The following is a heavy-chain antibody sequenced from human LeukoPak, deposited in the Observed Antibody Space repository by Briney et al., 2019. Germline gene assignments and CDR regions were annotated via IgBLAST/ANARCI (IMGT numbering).Heavy chain of an antibody. Sequence: SVKVSCKASGGTFSTYGITWVRQAPGQGLEWMGGIIPMFGTAKYAQKFQGRVTISTDESTSTAYMELSSLRSEDTAVYYCARAGADDFWSGSTFDPWGPGTLVTVSS. CDR1: GGTFSTYG. CDR3: ARAGADDFWSGSTFDP. V-gene: IGHV1-69*05. J-gene: IGHJ5*02. D-gene: IGHD3-3*01. CDR2: IIPMFGTA.